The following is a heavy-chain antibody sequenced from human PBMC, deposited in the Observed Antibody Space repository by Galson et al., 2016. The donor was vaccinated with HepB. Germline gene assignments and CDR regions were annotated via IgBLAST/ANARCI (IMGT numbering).Heavy chain of an antibody. CDR2: ISWDSRSV. V-gene: IGHV3-9*01. D-gene: IGHD6-13*01. Sequence: SLRLSCATSGFIFDDFAMHWVRQAPGKGLEWVSTISWDSRSVEYTDSVKGRFTVSRDNARNSLSLQMNSLRPEDTALYYCVKANRNVIAAADLYYYYGMDVWGKGTTVTVSS. J-gene: IGHJ6*04. CDR3: VKANRNVIAAADLYYYYGMDV. CDR1: GFIFDDFA.